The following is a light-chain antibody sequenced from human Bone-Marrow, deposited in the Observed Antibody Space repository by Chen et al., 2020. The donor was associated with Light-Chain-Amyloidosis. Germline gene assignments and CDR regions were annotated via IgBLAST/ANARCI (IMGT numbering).Light chain of an antibody. Sequence: NFMPTQPHSVSESPGKTVIISCTRSSGSIATNDVQWYQQRPGSSPTTVIYEDDQRPSGVPDRFPGSIDRSSNSASLTLSGLKTEEEADXYCQSYQGSSQGVFGGGTKLTVL. CDR3: QSYQGSSQGV. J-gene: IGLJ3*02. V-gene: IGLV6-57*01. CDR1: SGSIATND. CDR2: EDD.